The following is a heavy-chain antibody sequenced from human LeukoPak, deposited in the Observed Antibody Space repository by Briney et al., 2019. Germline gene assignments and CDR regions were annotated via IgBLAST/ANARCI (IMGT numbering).Heavy chain of an antibody. CDR3: ANNYYGSGSYYNPRGY. CDR2: ISGSGGST. D-gene: IGHD3-10*01. Sequence: PGGSLRLSCAASGFTFSSYAMSWVRQAPGKGLEWVSGISGSGGSTYYADSVKGRFTISRDNSKNTLYLQMNSMRVGDTAIYYCANNYYGSGSYYNPRGYWGQGTLVTVSS. J-gene: IGHJ4*02. CDR1: GFTFSSYA. V-gene: IGHV3-23*01.